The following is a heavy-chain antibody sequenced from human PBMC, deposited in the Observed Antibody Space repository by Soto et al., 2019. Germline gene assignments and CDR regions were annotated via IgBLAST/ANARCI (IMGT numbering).Heavy chain of an antibody. CDR1: GFTFSSYG. CDR2: ISYDGSNK. Sequence: QVQLVESGGGVVQPGRSLRLSCAASGFTFSSYGIHWVRQAPGKGLEWVAVISYDGSNKYYVDSVKGRFTISRDNSKNTLDLQMNSLRAEDTAVYYCAKPGVPHTNAFDIWGQGTMVTVSS. D-gene: IGHD3-10*01. J-gene: IGHJ3*02. V-gene: IGHV3-30*18. CDR3: AKPGVPHTNAFDI.